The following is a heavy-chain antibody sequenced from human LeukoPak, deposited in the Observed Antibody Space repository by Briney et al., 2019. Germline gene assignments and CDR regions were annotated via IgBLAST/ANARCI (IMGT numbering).Heavy chain of an antibody. Sequence: SETLSLTCTVSGGSISSYYWSWIRQPPGKGLEWIGEINHSGSTNYNPSLKSRVTISVDTSKNQFSLKLSSVTAADTAVYYCARVGLIAAAGIDYWGQGTLVTVSS. J-gene: IGHJ4*02. CDR3: ARVGLIAAAGIDY. CDR1: GGSISSYY. D-gene: IGHD6-13*01. V-gene: IGHV4-34*01. CDR2: INHSGST.